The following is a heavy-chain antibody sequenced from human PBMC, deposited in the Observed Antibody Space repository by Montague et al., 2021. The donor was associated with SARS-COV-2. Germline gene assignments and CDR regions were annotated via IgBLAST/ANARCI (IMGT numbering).Heavy chain of an antibody. CDR2: INHGGNT. CDR3: ARLRDGVVPSPILGIGPYFTYYYRDV. D-gene: IGHD2-15*01. J-gene: IGHJ6*03. V-gene: IGHV4-34*01. Sequence: SETLSLTCAVHGGSLSGYYWNWIRQPPGKGLEWIGEINHGGNTNYNPSLKNRLTISVDTSKNQFSLKLTSVAATDTAVYYCARLRDGVVPSPILGIGPYFTYYYRDVWGKGTTVTVSS. CDR1: GGSLSGYY.